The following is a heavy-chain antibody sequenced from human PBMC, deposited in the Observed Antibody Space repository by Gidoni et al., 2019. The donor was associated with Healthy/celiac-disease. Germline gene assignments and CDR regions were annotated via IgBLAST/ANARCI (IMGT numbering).Heavy chain of an antibody. CDR2: INHSGST. V-gene: IGHV4-34*01. J-gene: IGHJ4*02. Sequence: QVQLQQWGAGLLKPSETLSLTCAVYGGSFSGYYWSWISQPPGKGLEWIGEINHSGSTNYNPSLKSRVTISVDTSKNQFSLKLGSVTAADTAVYYCARGWTAMGFDYWGQGTLVTVSS. D-gene: IGHD5-18*01. CDR1: GGSFSGYY. CDR3: ARGWTAMGFDY.